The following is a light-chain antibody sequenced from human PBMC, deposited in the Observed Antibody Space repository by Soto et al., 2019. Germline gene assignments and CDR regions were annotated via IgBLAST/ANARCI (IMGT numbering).Light chain of an antibody. CDR3: CSYAGSSTYV. CDR2: EGS. V-gene: IGLV2-23*01. J-gene: IGLJ1*01. Sequence: QSALTQPASVSGSPGQSITISCTGTSSDVGSDNLVSWYQQHPGKAPKLMIYEGSKRPSGVSNRFSGSKSGNTASLTISGLQADDEADYYCCSYAGSSTYVFGTGTKLTVL. CDR1: SSDVGSDNL.